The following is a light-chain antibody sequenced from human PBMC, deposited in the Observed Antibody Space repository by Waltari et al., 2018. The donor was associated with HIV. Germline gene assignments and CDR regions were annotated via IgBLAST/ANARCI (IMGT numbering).Light chain of an antibody. J-gene: IGLJ2*01. CDR1: RSNIGSNF. CDR3: ATWDDNLRGVI. CDR2: RNN. Sequence: QFVLTQPPSVSETPGQRLTIFCSGSRSNIGSNFVYWYYHVAGGAPKLLIYRNNQRASGVSDRFSGSKSATSASLAIRGLRSTDEGDYYCATWDDNLRGVIFGGGTKLTVL. V-gene: IGLV1-47*01.